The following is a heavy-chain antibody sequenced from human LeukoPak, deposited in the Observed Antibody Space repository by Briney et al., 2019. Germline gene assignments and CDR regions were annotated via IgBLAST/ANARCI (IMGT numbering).Heavy chain of an antibody. D-gene: IGHD3-10*01. Sequence: ASVRVSCKASGYTFTGHYMHWVRQAPGQGLEWMGRINPNSGDTNYAQKYQGRVTMTRDTSISTAYMDLSRLRSDDTAVYYCALGLQGNGAHFDNWGQGTLVTVSP. CDR2: INPNSGDT. J-gene: IGHJ4*02. V-gene: IGHV1-2*06. CDR1: GYTFTGHY. CDR3: ALGLQGNGAHFDN.